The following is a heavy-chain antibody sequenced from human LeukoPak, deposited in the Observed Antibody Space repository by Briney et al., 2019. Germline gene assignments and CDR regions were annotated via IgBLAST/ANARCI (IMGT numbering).Heavy chain of an antibody. D-gene: IGHD3-16*01. CDR2: INAGNGNT. V-gene: IGHV1-3*01. J-gene: IGHJ4*02. Sequence: ASVKVSCKASGYTFTSYAMHWVRQAPGQRLEWMGWINAGNGNTKYSQKFQGRVAITRDTSAGTAYMELSSLRSEDTAVYYCARDVITFGGFYPYFDYWGQGTLVTVSS. CDR1: GYTFTSYA. CDR3: ARDVITFGGFYPYFDY.